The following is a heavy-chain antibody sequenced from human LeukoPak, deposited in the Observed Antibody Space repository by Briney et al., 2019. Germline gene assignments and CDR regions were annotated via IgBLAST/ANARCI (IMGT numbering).Heavy chain of an antibody. V-gene: IGHV1-69*13. Sequence: SVKVSCKASGGTFSSYAISWVQQAPGQGLEWMGGIIPIFGTANYAQKFQGRVTITADESTSTAYMELSSLRSEDTAVYYCARLRIQLWFDYWGQGTLVTVSS. CDR2: IIPIFGTA. D-gene: IGHD5-18*01. CDR1: GGTFSSYA. CDR3: ARLRIQLWFDY. J-gene: IGHJ4*02.